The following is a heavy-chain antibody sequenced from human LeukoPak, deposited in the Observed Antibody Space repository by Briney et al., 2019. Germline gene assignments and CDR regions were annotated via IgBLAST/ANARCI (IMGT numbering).Heavy chain of an antibody. CDR1: GFTFSSYS. J-gene: IGHJ4*02. V-gene: IGHV3-21*01. Sequence: GGSLRLSCAASGFTFSSYSMNWGRQAPGKGLEWVSSISSSSSYIYYADSVKGRFTISRDNAKNSLYLQMNSLRAEDTAVYYCARDHYYDSSGYYSPPLYWGQGTLVTVSS. CDR2: ISSSSSYI. D-gene: IGHD3-22*01. CDR3: ARDHYYDSSGYYSPPLY.